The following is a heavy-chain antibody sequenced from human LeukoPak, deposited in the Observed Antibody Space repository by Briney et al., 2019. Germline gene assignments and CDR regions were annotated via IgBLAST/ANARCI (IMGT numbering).Heavy chain of an antibody. CDR2: INWNGGST. D-gene: IGHD3-9*01. Sequence: GGSLRLFCAASGFTFDDYGMSWVRQAPGKGLEWVSGINWNGGSTGYADSVKGRFTISRDNAKNSLCLQMNSLRAEDTALYYCARGCYDILTGYGSGFDYWGQGTLVTVSS. CDR3: ARGCYDILTGYGSGFDY. CDR1: GFTFDDYG. J-gene: IGHJ4*02. V-gene: IGHV3-20*04.